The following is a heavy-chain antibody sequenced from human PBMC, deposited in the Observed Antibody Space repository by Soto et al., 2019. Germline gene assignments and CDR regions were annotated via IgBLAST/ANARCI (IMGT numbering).Heavy chain of an antibody. J-gene: IGHJ4*02. V-gene: IGHV4-59*08. D-gene: IGHD5-18*01. CDR1: GGSISSCY. Sequence: SETLSLTCTVSGGSISSCYWSWIRQLPWKGLEWIGYIYYSGSTNYNPSLKSRVTISVDTSKNQFSLKLSSVTAADTAVYYCARTSRGGYSYGVIDYWGQGTLVTVSS. CDR2: IYYSGST. CDR3: ARTSRGGYSYGVIDY.